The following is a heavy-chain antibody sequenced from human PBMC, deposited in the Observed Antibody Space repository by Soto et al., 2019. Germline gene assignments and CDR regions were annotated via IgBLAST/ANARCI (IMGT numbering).Heavy chain of an antibody. CDR3: ARDGGYSYGLATLDY. V-gene: IGHV4-59*12. J-gene: IGHJ4*02. D-gene: IGHD5-18*01. Sequence: KPSETLSLTCTVSGGTISTYYWNWIRQSPGKGLEWIGYIYYSGSTNYNPSLKSRVILSVDTSKNWFSLKLSSVTAADTAVYYCARDGGYSYGLATLDYWGQGTLVTVSS. CDR1: GGTISTYY. CDR2: IYYSGST.